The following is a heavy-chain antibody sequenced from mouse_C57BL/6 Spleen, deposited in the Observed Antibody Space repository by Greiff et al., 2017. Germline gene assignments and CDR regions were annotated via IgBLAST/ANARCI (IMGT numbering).Heavy chain of an antibody. D-gene: IGHD3-2*02. V-gene: IGHV5-9*04. CDR3: ARHRGAQAHYAMDY. J-gene: IGHJ4*01. CDR2: ISGGGGNT. CDR1: GFTFSSYT. Sequence: EVKLMESGGGLVKPGGSLKLSCAASGFTFSSYTMSWVRQTPEKRLEWVATISGGGGNTYYPDSVKGRFTISRDNAKNTLYLQMSSLRSEDTAVYYCARHRGAQAHYAMDYWGQGTSVTVSS.